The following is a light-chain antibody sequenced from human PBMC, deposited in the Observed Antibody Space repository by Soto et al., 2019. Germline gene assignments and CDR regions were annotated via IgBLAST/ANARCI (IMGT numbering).Light chain of an antibody. CDR3: QQYKSDST. Sequence: DIQMTQSPASLSASVGDRVTITCRASQSISHYLAWYQQKPGKAPKLLIYDASTLQGGILLRFSGSGSGTKFTLIISSLQPDDFATYYCQQYKSDSTFGQGTKLGSK. CDR2: DAS. CDR1: QSISHY. V-gene: IGKV1-5*01. J-gene: IGKJ2*01.